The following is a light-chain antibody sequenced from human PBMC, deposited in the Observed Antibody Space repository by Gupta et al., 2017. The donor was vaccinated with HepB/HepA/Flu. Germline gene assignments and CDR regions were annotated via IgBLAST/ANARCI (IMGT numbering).Light chain of an antibody. CDR1: QSISSY. J-gene: IGKJ2*01. CDR2: AAS. CDR3: QQSYSTPQDT. V-gene: IGKV1-39*01. Sequence: DIQMTQSPSCLSASVGDRVTITCRASQSISSYLNWYQQKPGKAPKLLIYAASSLQSGVPSRFSGSGSGTDFTLTIISLQPEDFATYYCQQSYSTPQDTFGQGTKLEIK.